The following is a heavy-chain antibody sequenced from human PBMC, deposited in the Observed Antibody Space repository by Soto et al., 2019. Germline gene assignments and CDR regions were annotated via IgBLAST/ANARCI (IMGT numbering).Heavy chain of an antibody. CDR3: ARDRVYSSSVDWFDP. CDR1: GGSISSSSYY. V-gene: IGHV4-39*07. D-gene: IGHD6-6*01. J-gene: IGHJ5*02. Sequence: SETLSLTCTVSGGSISSSSYYRGWIRQPPGKGLEWIGSIYYSGSTYYNPSLKSRVTISVDTSKNQFSLKLSSVTAADTAVYYCARDRVYSSSVDWFDPWGQGTLVTVSS. CDR2: IYYSGST.